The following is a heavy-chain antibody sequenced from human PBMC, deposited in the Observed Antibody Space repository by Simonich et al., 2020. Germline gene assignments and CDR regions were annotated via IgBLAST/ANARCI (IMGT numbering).Heavy chain of an antibody. CDR2: IYYMGCT. J-gene: IGHJ3*02. V-gene: IGHV4-39*01. Sequence: QLQLQESGPGLVKPSETLSLTCTVSGGSISSSSYYWGWIRQPPGRGLEWIGRIYYMGCTYNNPSLSIRVTISGDTSKNQFSLNLGAVTAADTAVYDCARHAGFAFDIWGQGTMVTVSS. D-gene: IGHD6-13*01. CDR1: GGSISSSSYY. CDR3: ARHAGFAFDI.